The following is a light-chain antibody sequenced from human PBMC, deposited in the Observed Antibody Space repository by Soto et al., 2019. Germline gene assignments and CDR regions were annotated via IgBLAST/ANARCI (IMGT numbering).Light chain of an antibody. V-gene: IGKV1-5*03. CDR3: LQHICYSWT. J-gene: IGKJ1*01. CDR1: QSVGDS. CDR2: GAS. Sequence: DIQMTQSPSTLSASIGDRATITCRASQSVGDSLAWYQQKPGKAPNILIYGASTLETGVPSRFSGCGSGTDFTLTISGLQPDDFATYFCLQHICYSWTFGQGTKVEVK.